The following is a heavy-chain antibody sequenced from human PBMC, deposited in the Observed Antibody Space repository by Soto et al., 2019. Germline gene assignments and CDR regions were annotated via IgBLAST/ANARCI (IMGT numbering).Heavy chain of an antibody. V-gene: IGHV2-70*01. CDR2: IDWDDDK. Sequence: TLSLTCTFSGFSLSTSGMCVSWIRQPPGKALEWLALIDWDDDKYYSTSLKTRLTISKDTSKNQVVLTMTNMDPVDTATYYCARTAYCGGDCYYVYWGQGTLVTVSS. D-gene: IGHD2-21*02. CDR1: GFSLSTSGMC. CDR3: ARTAYCGGDCYYVY. J-gene: IGHJ4*02.